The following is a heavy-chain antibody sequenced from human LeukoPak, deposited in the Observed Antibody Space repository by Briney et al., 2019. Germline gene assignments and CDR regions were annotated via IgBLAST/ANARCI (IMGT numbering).Heavy chain of an antibody. J-gene: IGHJ4*02. D-gene: IGHD3-10*01. CDR2: MNPNSGNT. Sequence: ASVKVSCKASGYTFTSYDINWVRQATGQGLEWMGWMNPNSGNTGYAQKFQGRVTITRNTSISTAYMELSSLRSEDTAVYYCASHYGSGSFYSPFDYWGQGTLVTVSS. CDR1: GYTFTSYD. CDR3: ASHYGSGSFYSPFDY. V-gene: IGHV1-8*03.